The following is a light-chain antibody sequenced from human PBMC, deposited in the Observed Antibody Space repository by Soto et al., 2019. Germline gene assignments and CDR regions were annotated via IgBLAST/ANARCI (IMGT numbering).Light chain of an antibody. Sequence: EIVMTQSPATLSVSPGERATLSCRASQSVSSNLAGYQQKPGQAHRLLIYGASTRATGIPARFSGSGSGTEFTLTISSLQSEDFAVYYCQQYNNAWTFGQGTKVQIK. J-gene: IGKJ1*01. CDR1: QSVSSN. CDR2: GAS. CDR3: QQYNNAWT. V-gene: IGKV3-15*01.